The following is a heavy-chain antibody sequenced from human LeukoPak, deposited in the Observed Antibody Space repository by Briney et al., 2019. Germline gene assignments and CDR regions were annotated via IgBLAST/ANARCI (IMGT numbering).Heavy chain of an antibody. V-gene: IGHV1-69*13. CDR3: AKYQLLEGGGAFDI. Sequence: GASVKVSFKASGGTFSSYAISWVRQAPGQGLEWMGGIIPIFGTANYAQKFQGRVTITADESTSTAYMELSSLRSEDTAVYYCAKYQLLEGGGAFDIWGQGTMVTVSS. CDR1: GGTFSSYA. D-gene: IGHD2-2*01. CDR2: IIPIFGTA. J-gene: IGHJ3*02.